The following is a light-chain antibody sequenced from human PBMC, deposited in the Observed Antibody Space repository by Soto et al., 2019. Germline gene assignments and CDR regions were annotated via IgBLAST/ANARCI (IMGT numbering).Light chain of an antibody. CDR2: EVS. CDR1: SSDVGSYNL. CDR3: CSYAGSSPPNWV. V-gene: IGLV2-23*02. Sequence: QSVLTQPASVSGSPGQSITISCTGTSSDVGSYNLVSWYQQHPGKAPKLMIYEVSKRPSGVSNRFSGSKSGNTASLTISGLQAEDEADYYCCSYAGSSPPNWVFGGGTKLTVL. J-gene: IGLJ3*02.